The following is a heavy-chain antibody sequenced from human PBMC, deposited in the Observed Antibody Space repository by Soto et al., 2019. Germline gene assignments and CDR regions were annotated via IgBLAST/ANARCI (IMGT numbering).Heavy chain of an antibody. CDR3: ARHSYGTGDYFEY. CDR1: GGSISSYY. Sequence: SETLSLTCTVSGGSISSYYWSWIRQPPGKGLEWIGYIYYSGSTNYNPSLESRVTISVDTSKNQFSLKLSSVTAADTAVYYCARHSYGTGDYFEYWGQGTLVTVSS. CDR2: IYYSGST. D-gene: IGHD5-18*01. V-gene: IGHV4-59*08. J-gene: IGHJ4*02.